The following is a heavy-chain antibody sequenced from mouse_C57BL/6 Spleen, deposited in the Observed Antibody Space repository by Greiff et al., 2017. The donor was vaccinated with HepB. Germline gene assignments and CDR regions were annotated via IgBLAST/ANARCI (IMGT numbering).Heavy chain of an antibody. J-gene: IGHJ3*01. V-gene: IGHV1-15*01. CDR1: GYTFTDYE. CDR2: IDTETGGT. D-gene: IGHD2-4*01. CDR3: TRGGLGAY. Sequence: VQLKQSGAELVRPGASVTLSCKASGYTFTDYEMHWVKQTPVHGLEWIGAIDTETGGTAYNQTFKGKAILTADKSSSTAYMELRSLTSEDSAVYYCTRGGLGAYWGQGTLVTVSA.